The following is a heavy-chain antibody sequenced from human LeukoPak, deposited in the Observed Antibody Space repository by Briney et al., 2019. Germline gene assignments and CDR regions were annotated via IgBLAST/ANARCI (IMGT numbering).Heavy chain of an antibody. V-gene: IGHV3-30*04. J-gene: IGHJ6*03. CDR2: ISYYGSNK. CDR1: AFTFSIYA. D-gene: IGHD6-19*01. Sequence: PGGSLRLSCAAAAFTFSIYATHWVSQAPGKGLGWVAVISYYGSNKYYADSMKGRFIIYTNKSKKTLCQQTTSLLAEQTCMYYCARARIAVAGPEDYYYYYYLDVWGKGNTVTVSS. CDR3: ARARIAVAGPEDYYYYYYLDV.